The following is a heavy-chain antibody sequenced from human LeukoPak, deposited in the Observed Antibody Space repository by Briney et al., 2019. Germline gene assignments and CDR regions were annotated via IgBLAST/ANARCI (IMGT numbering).Heavy chain of an antibody. CDR3: ARVVFGDYLDY. V-gene: IGHV4-39*07. CDR1: GGSISSSSNSF. CDR2: INHSGST. J-gene: IGHJ4*02. Sequence: PSETLSLTCAVSGGSISSSSNSFWGWIRQPPGKGLEWIGEINHSGSTNYNPSLKSRVTISVDTSKNQFSLKLSSVTAADTAVYYCARVVFGDYLDYWGQGTLVTVSS. D-gene: IGHD4-17*01.